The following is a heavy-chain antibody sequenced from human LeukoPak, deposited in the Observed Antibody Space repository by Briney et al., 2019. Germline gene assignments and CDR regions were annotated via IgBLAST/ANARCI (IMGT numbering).Heavy chain of an antibody. V-gene: IGHV4-61*01. Sequence: SETLSLTCTVSGGSVSSGSYYWSWIRQPPGKGLEWIGYIYYSGSTNYNPSLKSRVTISVDTSKNQFSLKLSSVTAADTAVYHCARDNWNYGSSMDVWGQGTTVTVSS. CDR2: IYYSGST. CDR3: ARDNWNYGSSMDV. D-gene: IGHD1-7*01. J-gene: IGHJ6*02. CDR1: GGSVSSGSYY.